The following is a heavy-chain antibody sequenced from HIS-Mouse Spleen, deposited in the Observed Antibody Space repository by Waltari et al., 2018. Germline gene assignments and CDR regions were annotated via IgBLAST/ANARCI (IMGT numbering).Heavy chain of an antibody. Sequence: QVTLRESGPALVNPTQTLPLTCTSSGFSLSTSATCVSWIRQPPGKALEWLARIDWNDDKYYSTSLKTRLTISKDTSKNQVVLTMTNMDPVDTATYYCARIAEGYSSGWYAFDYWGQGTLVTVSS. CDR3: ARIAEGYSSGWYAFDY. V-gene: IGHV2-70*15. J-gene: IGHJ4*02. CDR2: IDWNDDK. D-gene: IGHD6-19*01. CDR1: GFSLSTSATC.